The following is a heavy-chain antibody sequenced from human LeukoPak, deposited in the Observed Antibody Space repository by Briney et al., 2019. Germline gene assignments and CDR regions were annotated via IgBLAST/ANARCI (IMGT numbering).Heavy chain of an antibody. J-gene: IGHJ5*02. CDR2: INHSGST. D-gene: IGHD6-13*01. V-gene: IGHV4-34*01. CDR3: ASSYSSSWYDDWFDP. CDR1: GGSFSGYY. Sequence: SETLSLTCAVYGGSFSGYYWSWIRQPPGKGLEWIGEINHSGSTNYNPSLKSRVTISVDTSKNQFSLKLSSVTAADTAVYYCASSYSSSWYDDWFDPWGQGTLVTVSS.